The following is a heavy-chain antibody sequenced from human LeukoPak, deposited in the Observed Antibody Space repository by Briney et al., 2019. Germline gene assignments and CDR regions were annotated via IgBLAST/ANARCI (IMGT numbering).Heavy chain of an antibody. J-gene: IGHJ4*02. CDR1: GFTFSDYY. Sequence: GGSLRLSCAASGFTFSDYYVSWIRQAPGKGPEWVSYISSSGSTIYYADSVKGRFTISRDNAKNSLYLQMNSLRAEDTAVYYCASVRASRFLEWLLSHWGQGTLITVSS. CDR3: ASVRASRFLEWLLSH. CDR2: ISSSGSTI. D-gene: IGHD3-3*01. V-gene: IGHV3-11*01.